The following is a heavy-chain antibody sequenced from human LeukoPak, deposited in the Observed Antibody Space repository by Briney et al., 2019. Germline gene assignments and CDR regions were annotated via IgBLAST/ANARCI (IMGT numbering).Heavy chain of an antibody. V-gene: IGHV3-23*01. CDR2: VSGNGDYT. CDR1: GFTLSSYA. CDR3: ARVLREFFGSGTYVKTFDY. J-gene: IGHJ4*02. Sequence: GGSLRLSCAASGFTLSSYAMSWVRQAPGKGLEWVSGVSGNGDYTYYADSVKGRFTISRDNSKNTLYLQMNNLRAEDTAVYYRARVLREFFGSGTYVKTFDYWGQGTLVTVSS. D-gene: IGHD3-10*01.